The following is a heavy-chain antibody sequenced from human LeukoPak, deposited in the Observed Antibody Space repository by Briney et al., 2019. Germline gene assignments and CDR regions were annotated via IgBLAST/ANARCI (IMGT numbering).Heavy chain of an antibody. J-gene: IGHJ5*02. CDR3: ARGGWSTSLNWFDP. Sequence: GASVKVSCKASGHTFTGYYMHWVRQAPGQGLEWMGWINPNSGGTNYAQKFQGRVTMTRDTSISTAYMELSRLRSDDTAVYYCARGGWSTSLNWFDPWGQGTLVTVSS. CDR2: INPNSGGT. V-gene: IGHV1-2*02. D-gene: IGHD2-2*01. CDR1: GHTFTGYY.